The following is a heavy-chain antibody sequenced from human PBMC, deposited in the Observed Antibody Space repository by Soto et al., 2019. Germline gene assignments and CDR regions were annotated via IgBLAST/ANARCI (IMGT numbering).Heavy chain of an antibody. Sequence: GGSLRLSCAASGFTFSSYAMHWVRQAPGKGLEWVAVISYDGSNKYYADSVKGRFTISRDNSKNTLYLQMNSLRAEDTAVYYCARPRKGFEWFGELYYWGQGTLVTVSS. J-gene: IGHJ4*02. CDR3: ARPRKGFEWFGELYY. CDR2: ISYDGSNK. D-gene: IGHD3-10*01. CDR1: GFTFSSYA. V-gene: IGHV3-30-3*01.